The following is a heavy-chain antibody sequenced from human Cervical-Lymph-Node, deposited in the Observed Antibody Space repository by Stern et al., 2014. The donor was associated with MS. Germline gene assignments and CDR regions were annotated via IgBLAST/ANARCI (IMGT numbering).Heavy chain of an antibody. Sequence: VQLVQSGGGVVQPGRSLRVSCETAGFTFTSYAMNWVRQAPGKGLEWVPVISYDGNTKSYADSVKGRFTISRDNSKNTLYLQMSSLRAEDTAVYYCVRERSSRGFDYWGQGSLVTVSS. CDR1: GFTFTSYA. J-gene: IGHJ4*02. CDR3: VRERSSRGFDY. CDR2: ISYDGNTK. D-gene: IGHD5/OR15-5a*01. V-gene: IGHV3-30-3*01.